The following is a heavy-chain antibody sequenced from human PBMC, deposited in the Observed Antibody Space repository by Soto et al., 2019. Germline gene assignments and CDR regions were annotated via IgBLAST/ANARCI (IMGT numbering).Heavy chain of an antibody. CDR3: ARAIYDSSGYYFDY. J-gene: IGHJ4*02. V-gene: IGHV3-23*01. CDR2: ISGSGGST. D-gene: IGHD3-22*01. CDR1: GFTFSSYA. Sequence: GGSLRLSCAASGFTFSSYAMSWVRQARGKGLEWVSAISGSGGSTYYVDSVKGRFTISRDNSKNTLYLQMNSLRAEDTAVYYCARAIYDSSGYYFDYWGQGTLVTVSS.